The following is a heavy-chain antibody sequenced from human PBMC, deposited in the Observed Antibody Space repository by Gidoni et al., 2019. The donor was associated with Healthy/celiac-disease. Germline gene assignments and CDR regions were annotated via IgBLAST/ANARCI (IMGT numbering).Heavy chain of an antibody. J-gene: IGHJ5*02. CDR3: AGNAVAGLHNWFDP. CDR2: ISGSGGST. V-gene: IGHV3-23*01. Sequence: EVQLLESGGGWVQPGGSLGLSCAASGFTFSSYAMSWVRQAPVKGLEWFSAISGSGGSTYYADSVKGRFTISRDNSKNTLYLQMNSLRAEDTAVYYCAGNAVAGLHNWFDPWGQGTLVTVSS. D-gene: IGHD6-19*01. CDR1: GFTFSSYA.